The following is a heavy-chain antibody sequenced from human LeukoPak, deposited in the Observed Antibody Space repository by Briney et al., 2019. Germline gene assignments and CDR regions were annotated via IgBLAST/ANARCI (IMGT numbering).Heavy chain of an antibody. CDR3: TSPRDGYNYD. Sequence: GGSLRLSCAASGFTFSGSAMHWDRQASGKGLEWVGRIRSKANSYATAYAASVKGRFTISRDDSKNTAYLQMNSLKTEDTAVYYCTSPRDGYNYDWGQGTLVTVSS. CDR1: GFTFSGSA. J-gene: IGHJ4*02. CDR2: IRSKANSYAT. V-gene: IGHV3-73*01. D-gene: IGHD5-24*01.